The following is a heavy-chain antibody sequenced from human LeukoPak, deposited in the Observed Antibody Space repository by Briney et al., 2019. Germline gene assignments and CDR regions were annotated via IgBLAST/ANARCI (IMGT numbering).Heavy chain of an antibody. V-gene: IGHV3-11*01. CDR2: ISSSGSTI. J-gene: IGHJ3*02. CDR1: GFTFSDYY. D-gene: IGHD3-3*01. Sequence: GGSLRLYCAASGFTFSDYYMSWIRQAPGKGLEWVSYISSSGSTIYYADSVKGRFTISRDNAKNSLYLQMNSLRAEDTAVYYCARDTYDFWRKECAFDIWGQGTMVTVSS. CDR3: ARDTYDFWRKECAFDI.